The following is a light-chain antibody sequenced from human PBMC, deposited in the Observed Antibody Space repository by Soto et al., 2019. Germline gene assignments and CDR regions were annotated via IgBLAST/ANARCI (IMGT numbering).Light chain of an antibody. CDR3: QQDYNYPWT. Sequence: DIQLTQSPSFLSASVGDRVTITCRASQDISDYLAWYQQRPGKAPKLLIYAASTLQSGVPSRFSGSGSGTEFTLTISSLQPEDVATYSCQQDYNYPWTLGQGTKVDIK. CDR1: QDISDY. CDR2: AAS. V-gene: IGKV1-9*01. J-gene: IGKJ1*01.